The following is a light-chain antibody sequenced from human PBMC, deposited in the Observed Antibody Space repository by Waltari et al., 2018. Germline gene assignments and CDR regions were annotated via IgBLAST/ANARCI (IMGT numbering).Light chain of an antibody. J-gene: IGKJ4*01. CDR1: QSVSSN. CDR3: QQYNNWLLLT. Sequence: EVVMTQSPATLSVSPGDRATLSCRASQSVSSNLAWYQQKPGQAPRLLVHGATTRATGIQARFSGSGSGTEFTLTISSLQSEDFAVYYCQQYNNWLLLTFGGGTKVEIK. V-gene: IGKV3-15*01. CDR2: GAT.